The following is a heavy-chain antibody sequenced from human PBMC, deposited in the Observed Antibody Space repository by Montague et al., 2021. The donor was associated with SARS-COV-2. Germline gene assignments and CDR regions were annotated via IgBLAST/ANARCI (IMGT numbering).Heavy chain of an antibody. J-gene: IGHJ4*02. CDR2: ISYDGSNK. D-gene: IGHD5-18*01. CDR3: ARDKGGGYSYAFDY. Sequence: SLRLSCAASGFTFSSYAMHWVRQAPGKGLEWVAVISYDGSNKYYADSVKGRFTISRDNSKNTLYLQMNSLRAEDTAVYYCARDKGGGYSYAFDYWGQGTLVTVSS. V-gene: IGHV3-30-3*01. CDR1: GFTFSSYA.